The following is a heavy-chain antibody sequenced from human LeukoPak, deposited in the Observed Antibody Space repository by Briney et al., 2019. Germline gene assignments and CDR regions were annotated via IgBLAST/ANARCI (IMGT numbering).Heavy chain of an antibody. CDR3: AAQQWLVTNYDF. Sequence: LSLTCTVNSGTLSGYYWTWIRQAPGKGLEWVANIMQDGSEKYYVDSVKGRFTISRDNAKNSLYLQMNSLRAEDTAVYYCAAQQWLVTNYDFWGQGTLVTVSS. D-gene: IGHD6-19*01. J-gene: IGHJ4*02. V-gene: IGHV3-7*01. CDR1: SGTLSGYY. CDR2: IMQDGSEK.